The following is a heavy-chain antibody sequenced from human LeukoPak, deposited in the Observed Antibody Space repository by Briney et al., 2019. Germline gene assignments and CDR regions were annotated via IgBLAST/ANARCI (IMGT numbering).Heavy chain of an antibody. V-gene: IGHV1-46*01. CDR3: ARVQSPYSSGWYKPFDY. CDR1: GYTFTSYY. Sequence: GASVKVSCKASGYTFTSYYMHWVRQAPGQGLEWMGIINPSGGSTSYAQKFQGRVTMTRDTSTSTVYMELSSLRSEDTAVYYCARVQSPYSSGWYKPFDYWGQGTLVTVSS. J-gene: IGHJ4*02. D-gene: IGHD6-19*01. CDR2: INPSGGST.